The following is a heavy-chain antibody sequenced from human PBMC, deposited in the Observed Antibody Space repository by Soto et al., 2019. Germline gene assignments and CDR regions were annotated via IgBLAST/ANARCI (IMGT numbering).Heavy chain of an antibody. Sequence: QITLKESGPTLVKPTQTLTLTCTFSGFSLSTSGVGVGWIRQPPGKALEWLALIYWDDDKRYSPSLKSRLTITKDNPKNQVVLTMTNMDPVDTATYYCALDGYSYGYEMATTYFDYWGQGTLVTVSS. CDR1: GFSLSTSGVG. J-gene: IGHJ4*02. V-gene: IGHV2-5*02. CDR3: ALDGYSYGYEMATTYFDY. D-gene: IGHD5-18*01. CDR2: IYWDDDK.